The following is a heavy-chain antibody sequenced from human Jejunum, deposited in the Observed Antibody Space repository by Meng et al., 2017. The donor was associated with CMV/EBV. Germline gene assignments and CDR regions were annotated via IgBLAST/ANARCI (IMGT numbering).Heavy chain of an antibody. Sequence: FIFSHVSSECVRQPQREGLEGVAVIWYDASNKYYADSVKGRFTISRNASNSTLYLQLNSLRAEDTAVYYCAREPRGRWLPSPDAFDFWGQGTMVTVSS. J-gene: IGHJ3*01. D-gene: IGHD5-24*01. CDR2: IWYDASNK. V-gene: IGHV3-30*04. CDR1: FIFSHVS. CDR3: AREPRGRWLPSPDAFDF.